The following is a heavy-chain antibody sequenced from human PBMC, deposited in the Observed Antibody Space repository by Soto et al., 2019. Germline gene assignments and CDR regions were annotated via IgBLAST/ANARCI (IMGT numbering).Heavy chain of an antibody. CDR2: IYYSGST. J-gene: IGHJ5*02. V-gene: IGHV4-59*01. D-gene: IGHD4-17*01. CDR3: ARALDVTVTGWFDP. Sequence: QVQLQESGPGLVKPSETLSLTCTVSGGSISSYYWSWIRQPPGKGLEWIGYIYYSGSTNYNPSLKSRVTISVDTSKNQFSLKLSSVTAADTAVYYCARALDVTVTGWFDPWGQGTLVTVSS. CDR1: GGSISSYY.